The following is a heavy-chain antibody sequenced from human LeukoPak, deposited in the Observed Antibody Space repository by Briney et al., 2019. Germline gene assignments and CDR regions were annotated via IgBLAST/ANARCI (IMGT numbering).Heavy chain of an antibody. CDR2: ISSSGTYI. D-gene: IGHD6-13*01. CDR1: GFTFSSYI. J-gene: IGHJ4*02. CDR3: ARVRTAGTGGNVFDY. V-gene: IGHV3-21*01. Sequence: GGSLRLSCAASGFTFSSYIMNWVRQAPGKGLEWVSSISSSGTYIYYADSVKGRFTISRDNAKNSLYLQMNSLRAEDTAVYYCARVRTAGTGGNVFDYWGQGTLVTVSS.